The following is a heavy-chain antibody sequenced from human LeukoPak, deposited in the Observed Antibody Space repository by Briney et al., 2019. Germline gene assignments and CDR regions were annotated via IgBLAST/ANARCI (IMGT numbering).Heavy chain of an antibody. CDR2: IRYDGTNK. CDR1: GFSFSSYG. CDR3: ARDLAWGAFDY. D-gene: IGHD7-27*01. Sequence: GGSLRLSCETSGFSFSSYGLHWVRQAPGKGLEWVAFIRYDGTNKYYADSVKGRFSISRDDSKNTLSLQMNSLRVEDTAVYYCARDLAWGAFDYWGQGTLVTVSS. J-gene: IGHJ4*02. V-gene: IGHV3-30*02.